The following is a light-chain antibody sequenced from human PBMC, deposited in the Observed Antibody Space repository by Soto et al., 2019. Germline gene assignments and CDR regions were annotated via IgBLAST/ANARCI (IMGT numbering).Light chain of an antibody. CDR3: QQYGRSPRRGT. CDR2: GAS. V-gene: IGKV3-20*01. J-gene: IGKJ3*01. Sequence: EIVLTQSPGTLSLSPGERATLSCRASQSVSSSYLAWYQQKPGQTPRLLIYGASSRATGIPDRFSGSGSGTDFPLTISRLEPEDFAVYYCQQYGRSPRRGTFGPGTKVDIK. CDR1: QSVSSSY.